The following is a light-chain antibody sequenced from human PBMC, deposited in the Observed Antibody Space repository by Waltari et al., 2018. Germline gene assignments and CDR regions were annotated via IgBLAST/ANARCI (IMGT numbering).Light chain of an antibody. J-gene: IGKJ1*01. CDR2: AAS. CDR3: HQHYTTPWT. Sequence: IQLTQSPSSLSASVGDRVTITCRSSQGISTYLAWYQQKPGEAPKLLIYAASTLQSGVPDRFIGSGSGTDFTLTISSLQAEDVAVYYCHQHYTTPWTFGQGTLVEL. CDR1: QGISTY. V-gene: IGKV1-9*01.